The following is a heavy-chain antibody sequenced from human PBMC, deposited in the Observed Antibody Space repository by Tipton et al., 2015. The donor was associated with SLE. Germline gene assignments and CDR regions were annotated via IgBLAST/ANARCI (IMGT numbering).Heavy chain of an antibody. Sequence: TLSLTCAVSGYSISSGHYWSWIRQPPGKGLEWIGYIYYSGNTNYNPSLKSRVTISVDTSKNQFSLKLSSVTAADTAVYYCARVPGVGDFDLWGRGTLVTVSS. J-gene: IGHJ2*01. CDR3: ARVPGVGDFDL. V-gene: IGHV4-61*01. D-gene: IGHD2-15*01. CDR1: GYSISSGHY. CDR2: IYYSGNT.